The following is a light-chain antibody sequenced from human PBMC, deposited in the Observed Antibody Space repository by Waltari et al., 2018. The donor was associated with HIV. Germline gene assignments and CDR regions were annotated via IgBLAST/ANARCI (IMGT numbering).Light chain of an antibody. CDR3: QQYGSSPRVT. J-gene: IGKJ4*01. CDR1: QSVSSSY. Sequence: IVLTQSPGPLSLSPGERAKLSCRASQSVSSSYLAWYQQKPGQAPRLLIYGASSRATGIPDRFSGSGSGTDFTLTISRLEPEDFAVYYCQQYGSSPRVTFGGGTKVEIK. V-gene: IGKV3-20*01. CDR2: GAS.